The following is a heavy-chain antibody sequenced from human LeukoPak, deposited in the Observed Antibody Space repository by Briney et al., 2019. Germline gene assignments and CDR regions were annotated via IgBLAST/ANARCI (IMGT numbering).Heavy chain of an antibody. CDR2: ISYDGSNK. CDR3: ARGYSYANWFDP. Sequence: GGSLRLSCAASGFTFSSYAMHWVRQAPGKGLGWVAVISYDGSNKYYADSVKGRFTISRDNSKNTLYLQMNSLRAEDTAVYYCARGYSYANWFDPWGQGTLVTVSS. CDR1: GFTFSSYA. V-gene: IGHV3-30-3*01. D-gene: IGHD5-18*01. J-gene: IGHJ5*02.